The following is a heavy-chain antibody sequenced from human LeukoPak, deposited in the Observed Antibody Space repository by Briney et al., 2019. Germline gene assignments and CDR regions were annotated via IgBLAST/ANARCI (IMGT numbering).Heavy chain of an antibody. J-gene: IGHJ4*02. D-gene: IGHD6-6*01. CDR1: GFTFSSYG. CDR2: IRYDGSNK. CDR3: AKDFQSARPGYFDY. Sequence: GGSLRLSCAASGFTFSSYGMHWVRQAPGKGLEWVAFIRYDGSNKYYADSVKGRFTISRDNSKSTLYLQMNSLRAEDTAVYYCAKDFQSARPGYFDYWGQGTLVTVSS. V-gene: IGHV3-30*02.